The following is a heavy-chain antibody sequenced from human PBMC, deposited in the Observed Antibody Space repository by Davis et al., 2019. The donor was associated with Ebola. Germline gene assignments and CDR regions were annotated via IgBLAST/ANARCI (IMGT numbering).Heavy chain of an antibody. CDR3: ARETGNYSFDD. J-gene: IGHJ4*02. D-gene: IGHD1-7*01. V-gene: IGHV3-30-3*01. Sequence: GESLKISCAASGFTFSSYVMHWVRHAPGKGLEWVAVISYDGSNKYYSDSVKCRFTISRDNSKNRLFLQMDRLRADDTSVYYCARETGNYSFDDWGQGIPVTVSS. CDR1: GFTFSSYV. CDR2: ISYDGSNK.